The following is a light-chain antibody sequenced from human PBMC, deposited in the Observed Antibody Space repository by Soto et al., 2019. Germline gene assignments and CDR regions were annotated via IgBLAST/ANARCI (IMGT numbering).Light chain of an antibody. J-gene: IGKJ1*01. V-gene: IGKV3-15*01. CDR1: QSVSSSY. CDR3: HHYNNWPRT. CDR2: GAS. Sequence: EIVMTQSPDTLTVSPGEGATLSCRASQSVSSSYLAWYQQKPGQAPRFLIYGASTRATGIPARFSGSGSGTEFTLTISSLQSEDFAVYYCHHYNNWPRTFGQGTKVDIK.